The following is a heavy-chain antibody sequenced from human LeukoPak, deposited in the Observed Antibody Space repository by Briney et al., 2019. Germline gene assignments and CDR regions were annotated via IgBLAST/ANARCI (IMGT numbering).Heavy chain of an antibody. CDR1: GFTLSNHW. CDR3: ARNNGMDV. V-gene: IGHV3-7*03. CDR2: VNRDGSET. J-gene: IGHJ6*02. Sequence: GGSLRLSCAASGFTLSNHWMTWVRQVPGRGPEWVANVNRDGSETYYLDSVKGRFTISKDNAKNSLYLQMNSLRAEDTALYHCARNNGMDVWGQGTTVTVSS.